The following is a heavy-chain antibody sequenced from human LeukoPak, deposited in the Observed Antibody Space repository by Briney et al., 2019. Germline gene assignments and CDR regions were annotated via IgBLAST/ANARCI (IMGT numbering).Heavy chain of an antibody. D-gene: IGHD3-22*01. CDR2: IIPIFGTA. Sequence: ASVKVSCKASGGTFSSYAISWVRQAPGQGLEWMGGIIPIFGTANYAQKFQGRVTITADESTSTAYMELSSLRSEDTAVYYCARAEQDYYDSSGYRYFDYWGQGTLVTVSS. V-gene: IGHV1-69*13. CDR3: ARAEQDYYDSSGYRYFDY. CDR1: GGTFSSYA. J-gene: IGHJ4*02.